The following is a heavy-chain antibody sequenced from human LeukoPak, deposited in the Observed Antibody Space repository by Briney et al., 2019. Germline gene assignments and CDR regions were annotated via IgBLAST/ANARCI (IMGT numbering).Heavy chain of an antibody. CDR3: AKDHTSTAVTTDMDFHD. V-gene: IGHV3-23*01. CDR2: ISTGDGIT. Sequence: PGGSLRLSCAASGFSFSNSALSWVRQAPGGGLEWVSSISTGDGITHYAESVRGRFTISRDNSKNTLHLQMDNMRAEDTAVYYCAKDHTSTAVTTDMDFHDWGQGTLVTVSS. D-gene: IGHD4-17*01. J-gene: IGHJ4*02. CDR1: GFSFSNSA.